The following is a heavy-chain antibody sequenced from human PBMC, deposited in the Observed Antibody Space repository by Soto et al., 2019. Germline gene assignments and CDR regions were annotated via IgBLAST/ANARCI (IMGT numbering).Heavy chain of an antibody. CDR1: GGSISGGGYS. J-gene: IGHJ5*02. CDR2: IFSSRST. CDR3: ARGRTYYDP. V-gene: IGHV4-31*03. D-gene: IGHD2-21*01. Sequence: SETLSLTCTVSGGSISGGGYSWTWIRQHPGKGLEWIGYIFSSRSTYYNPSLKSRVSISVDTSKNQFSLKLTSVTAADTAVYYCARGRTYYDPWGQGALVTVSS.